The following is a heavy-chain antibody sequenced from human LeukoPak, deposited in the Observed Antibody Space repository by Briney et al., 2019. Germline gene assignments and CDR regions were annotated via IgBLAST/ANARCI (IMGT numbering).Heavy chain of an antibody. CDR1: GGSISSYY. J-gene: IGHJ4*02. D-gene: IGHD3-10*01. CDR2: IYYSGST. Sequence: SETLSLTCTVSGGSISSYYWIWIRQPPGKGLEWIGYIYYSGSTNYNPSLKSRVTISLDTSKNQFSLKLSSVTAADTAVYYCARHGSGSSIDYWGQGTLVTVSS. V-gene: IGHV4-59*01. CDR3: ARHGSGSSIDY.